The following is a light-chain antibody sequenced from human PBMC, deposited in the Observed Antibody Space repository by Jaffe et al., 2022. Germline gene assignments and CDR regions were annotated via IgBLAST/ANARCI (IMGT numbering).Light chain of an antibody. CDR2: DVN. J-gene: IGLJ3*02. Sequence: QSALTQPASVSGSPGQSIAMSCTGTSSDVGRYNYVSWYQQHPGKAPKVVIYDVNKRPSGVSDRFSGSKSGNTASLTISGLQAEDEADYYCNSYTTTSTWVFGGGTKLTVL. V-gene: IGLV2-14*03. CDR3: NSYTTTSTWV. CDR1: SSDVGRYNY.